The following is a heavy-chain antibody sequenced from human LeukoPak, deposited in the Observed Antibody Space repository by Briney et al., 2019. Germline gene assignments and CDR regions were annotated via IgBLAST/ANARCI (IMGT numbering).Heavy chain of an antibody. J-gene: IGHJ4*02. CDR2: IKSKTDGGTT. CDR1: GFTFSNAW. Sequence: GGSLRLSCAASGFTFSNAWMSWVRQAPGKGLEWVGRIKSKTDGGTTDYAAPVKGRFTISRDDSKNTLYLQMNSLKTEGTAVYYCTTSIYGDYPDYWGQGTLVTVSS. D-gene: IGHD4-17*01. V-gene: IGHV3-15*01. CDR3: TTSIYGDYPDY.